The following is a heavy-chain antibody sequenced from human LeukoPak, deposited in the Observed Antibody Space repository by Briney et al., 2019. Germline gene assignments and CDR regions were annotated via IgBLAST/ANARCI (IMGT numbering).Heavy chain of an antibody. J-gene: IGHJ4*02. D-gene: IGHD2-15*01. CDR2: ISSSSSYI. Sequence: PGGSLRLSCAASGFTFSTYTMNWVRQAPGKGLQWVSSISSSSSYIYYADSVKGRFTISRDNAQNSLYLQMNSLRAEDTAVYYCARGGYCSAGSCGTDYWGQGTLVTVSS. V-gene: IGHV3-21*01. CDR1: GFTFSTYT. CDR3: ARGGYCSAGSCGTDY.